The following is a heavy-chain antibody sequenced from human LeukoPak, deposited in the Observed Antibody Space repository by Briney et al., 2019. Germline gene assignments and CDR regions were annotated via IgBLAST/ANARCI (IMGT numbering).Heavy chain of an antibody. J-gene: IGHJ4*02. CDR3: ARDLLMRDSSGYHSVSYYFDY. V-gene: IGHV1-2*02. D-gene: IGHD3-22*01. CDR1: GYTFTDYF. CDR2: INPNSGGT. Sequence: ASVKVSCKASGYTFTDYFIHWVRQAPGQGLEWMGWINPNSGGTNYAQNFQGRVTMTRDTSISTAYMELSRLRSDDTAVYYCARDLLMRDSSGYHSVSYYFDYWGQGTLVTVSS.